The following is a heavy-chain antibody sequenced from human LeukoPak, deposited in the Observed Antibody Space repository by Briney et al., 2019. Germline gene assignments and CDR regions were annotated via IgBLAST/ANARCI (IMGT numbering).Heavy chain of an antibody. CDR3: ARECGTYLYYCYGMDV. CDR1: GFTFSSYA. J-gene: IGHJ6*02. CDR2: MSYDGSNN. Sequence: LPGASLRLSCAASGFTFSSYAMHWVRQAPGKGLEWVAVMSYDGSNNYYADSVKGRFTIARDNSKNTLYLQMNSLRVEDTAVYYCARECGTYLYYCYGMDVWGQGTTVTV. D-gene: IGHD1-26*01. V-gene: IGHV3-30-3*01.